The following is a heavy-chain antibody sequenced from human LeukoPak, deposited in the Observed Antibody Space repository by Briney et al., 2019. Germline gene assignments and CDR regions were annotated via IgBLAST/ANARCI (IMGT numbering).Heavy chain of an antibody. V-gene: IGHV3-15*01. CDR1: GFTFSNYG. D-gene: IGHD2-8*01. CDR2: IKENSVGGTI. Sequence: GGSLRLSCAASGFTFSNYGMSWVRQAPGKGLEWVGRIKENSVGGTIDYAAPVQGRFTISRDDSKNTVYLEMNSLKTEDTAVYYCTAGLGLTNDDSWGQGTLVTVSS. J-gene: IGHJ4*02. CDR3: TAGLGLTNDDS.